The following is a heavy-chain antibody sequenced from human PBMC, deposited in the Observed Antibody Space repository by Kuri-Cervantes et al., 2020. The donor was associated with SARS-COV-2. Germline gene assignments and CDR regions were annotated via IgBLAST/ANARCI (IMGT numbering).Heavy chain of an antibody. CDR3: ARDTVVVTAIAINWYFDL. D-gene: IGHD2-21*02. Sequence: SGPTLVKPTETLTLTCTVSGFSLSNARMGVSWIRQPPGKGLEWIGYIYYSGSTNYNPSLKSRVTISVDTSKNQFSLKLSSVTAADTAVYYCARDTVVVTAIAINWYFDLCGRGTLVTSSS. CDR2: IYYSGST. V-gene: IGHV4-61*01. J-gene: IGHJ2*01. CDR1: GFSLSNARMG.